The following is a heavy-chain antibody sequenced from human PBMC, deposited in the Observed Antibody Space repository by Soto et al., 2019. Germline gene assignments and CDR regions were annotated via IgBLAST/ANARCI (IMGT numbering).Heavy chain of an antibody. Sequence: GGSLRLSCTASGSSFANAFMNWVRQAPGKGLEWIGRIRTKTYGEAVDYAAPVKGRFTISRDDSKDTMYLQMNSLKTEDTAVYYCTSCRGYCTGLVAYDIWGQGTMVTVSS. CDR1: GSSFANAF. CDR2: IRTKTYGEAV. D-gene: IGHD2-8*02. J-gene: IGHJ3*02. CDR3: TSCRGYCTGLVAYDI. V-gene: IGHV3-15*07.